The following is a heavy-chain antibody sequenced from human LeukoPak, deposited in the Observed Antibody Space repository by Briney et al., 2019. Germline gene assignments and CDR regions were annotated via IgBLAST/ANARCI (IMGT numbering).Heavy chain of an antibody. Sequence: PSETLSLTCTVSGGSISSYYWSWIRQPAGKGLEWIGRIYASGITNYNPSLKSRVTMSVDTSKNQFSLKVTSVTAADTAVYYCARQQRRGGSGELDYWGQGALVTVSS. CDR3: ARQQRRGGSGELDY. V-gene: IGHV4-4*07. CDR2: IYASGIT. D-gene: IGHD2-15*01. CDR1: GGSISSYY. J-gene: IGHJ4*02.